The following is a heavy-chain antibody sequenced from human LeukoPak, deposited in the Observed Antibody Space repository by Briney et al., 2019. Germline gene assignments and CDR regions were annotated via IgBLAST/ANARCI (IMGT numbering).Heavy chain of an antibody. CDR3: ARAPRDGYNFDY. J-gene: IGHJ4*02. CDR1: GFTFSSYA. CDR2: ISYDGSNK. D-gene: IGHD5-24*01. V-gene: IGHV3-30*14. Sequence: GRSLRLSCAASGFTFSSYAMHWVRQAPGKGLEWVAVISYDGSNKYYADSVKGRFTISRDNSKNTLYLQMNSLRAEDTAVYYCARAPRDGYNFDYWGQGTLVTVSS.